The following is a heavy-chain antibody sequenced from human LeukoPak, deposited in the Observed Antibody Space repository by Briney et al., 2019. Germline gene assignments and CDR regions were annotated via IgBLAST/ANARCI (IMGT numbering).Heavy chain of an antibody. V-gene: IGHV4-39*07. CDR1: GGSISSSSYY. CDR2: IYYSGST. J-gene: IGHJ4*02. CDR3: ARADYGGIGGPFDY. Sequence: SETLSLTCTVSGGSISSSSYYWGWIRQPPGKGLEWIGSIYYSGSTYYNPSLKSRVTISVDTSKNQFSLKLSSVTAADTAVYYCARADYGGIGGPFDYWGQGTLVTVSS. D-gene: IGHD4-23*01.